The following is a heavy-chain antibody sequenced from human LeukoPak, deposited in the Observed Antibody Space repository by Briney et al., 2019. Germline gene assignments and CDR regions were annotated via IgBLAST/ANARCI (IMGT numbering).Heavy chain of an antibody. Sequence: ASVKVSCKASGYTFTCYYLHWVRQAPGQGLEWMGWINPNSGVTKFAQKFQGRVTVTRDTSISTAYMELRRLRSDDRAVYYCARGPPTRVVVITTGDFDYWGQGTLVTVSS. CDR3: ARGPPTRVVVITTGDFDY. CDR2: INPNSGVT. J-gene: IGHJ4*02. V-gene: IGHV1-2*02. D-gene: IGHD3-22*01. CDR1: GYTFTCYY.